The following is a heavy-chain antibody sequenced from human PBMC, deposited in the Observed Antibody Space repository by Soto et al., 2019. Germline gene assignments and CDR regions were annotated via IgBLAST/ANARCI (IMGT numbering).Heavy chain of an antibody. CDR1: GFTFSSYG. CDR2: IWYDGSNK. D-gene: IGHD3-3*01. J-gene: IGHJ4*02. Sequence: QVQLVESGGGVVQPGRSLRLSCAASGFTFSSYGMHWVRQAPGKGLEWVAVIWYDGSNKYYADSVKGRFTISRDNSKNTLCLQMNRLRAEDRAVYYCARDPMGITIFGVVISLFDRWGPGTLVTVSS. V-gene: IGHV3-33*01. CDR3: ARDPMGITIFGVVISLFDR.